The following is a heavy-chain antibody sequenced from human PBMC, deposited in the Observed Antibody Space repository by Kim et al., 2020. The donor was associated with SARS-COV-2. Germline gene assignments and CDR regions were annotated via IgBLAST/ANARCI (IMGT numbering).Heavy chain of an antibody. V-gene: IGHV4-59*01. Sequence: SETLSLTCTVSGGSISSYYWSWIRQPPGKGLEWIGYIYYSGSTKYNPSLKSRVTILVDTSKNQFSLKLSSVTAADTAVYYCAGDKGPLYYYYYGMDVWGQGPTVTVSS. CDR3: AGDKGPLYYYYYGMDV. CDR1: GGSISSYY. J-gene: IGHJ6*02. CDR2: IYYSGST.